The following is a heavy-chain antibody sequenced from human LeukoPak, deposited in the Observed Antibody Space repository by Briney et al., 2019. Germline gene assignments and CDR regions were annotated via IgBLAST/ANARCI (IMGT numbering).Heavy chain of an antibody. Sequence: PGGSLRLSCAASGFTFSSYGMHWVRQAPGKGLEWVAFIRYDGSNRYYADSVKGRFTISRDNSKNTLFLQMNSLRPEDTAVYYCAKQAVLVTVGDYWGQGTLVTVSS. J-gene: IGHJ4*02. CDR3: AKQAVLVTVGDY. V-gene: IGHV3-30*02. CDR1: GFTFSSYG. CDR2: IRYDGSNR. D-gene: IGHD2-21*02.